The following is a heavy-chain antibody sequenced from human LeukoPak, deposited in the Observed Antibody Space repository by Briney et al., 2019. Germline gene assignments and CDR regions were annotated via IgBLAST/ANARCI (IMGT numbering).Heavy chain of an antibody. CDR2: IKEDGSER. D-gene: IGHD6-13*01. CDR3: ASQPGYRSSWAYYYYGMDV. V-gene: IGHV3-7*03. CDR1: GFTFSNYW. J-gene: IGHJ6*02. Sequence: PGGSLRLSCAASGFTFSNYWMSWVRQAPGKGLEWVANIKEDGSERYYVDSVKGRFTISRDNSKNTLYLQMNSLRAEDTAVYYCASQPGYRSSWAYYYYGMDVWGQGTTVTVSS.